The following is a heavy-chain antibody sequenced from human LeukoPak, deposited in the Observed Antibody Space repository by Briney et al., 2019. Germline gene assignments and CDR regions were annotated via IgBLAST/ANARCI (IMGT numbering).Heavy chain of an antibody. CDR3: ARRDASGYFSDY. V-gene: IGHV3-64*01. CDR1: GFSFSTYA. J-gene: IGHJ4*02. CDR2: ISSNGGNT. Sequence: GGSLRLSCAASGFSFSTYAMSRVRQAPGKGLEYVAAISSNGGNTYYANSVKGRFTISRDNPKNTLYLQMGSLRVEDMAVYYCARRDASGYFSDYWGQGTLVTVSS. D-gene: IGHD5-12*01.